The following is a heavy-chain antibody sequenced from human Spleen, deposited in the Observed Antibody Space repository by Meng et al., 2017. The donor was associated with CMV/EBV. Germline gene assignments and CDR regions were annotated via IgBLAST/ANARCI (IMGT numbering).Heavy chain of an antibody. V-gene: IGHV3-30*02. D-gene: IGHD3-3*01. CDR2: IRHDGSNT. CDR3: AKDLIGYDDFWSGYYMDYYYYGMDV. J-gene: IGHJ6*02. Sequence: GESLKISCEASGFTFSNYGMHWVRQAPGKGLEWVAFIRHDGSNTYYAESVKGRFTISRDHSKKTLFLQMSSLRGEDTAVYYCAKDLIGYDDFWSGYYMDYYYYGMDVWGQGTTVTVSS. CDR1: GFTFSNYG.